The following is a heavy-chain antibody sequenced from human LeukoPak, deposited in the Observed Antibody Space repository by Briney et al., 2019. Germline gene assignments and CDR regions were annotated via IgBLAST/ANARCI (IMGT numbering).Heavy chain of an antibody. CDR2: IASDGSST. CDR3: ARRSSGSPPYYFDY. J-gene: IGHJ4*02. V-gene: IGHV3-74*01. Sequence: GGSLRLSCAASGFTFSSYWMNWVRQAPGKGLVWVSRIASDGSSTTYADSVKVRFSISRDNAKNTLDLQVNSLRAEDTAVYYCARRSSGSPPYYFDYWGQGTLVTVSS. D-gene: IGHD1-26*01. CDR1: GFTFSSYW.